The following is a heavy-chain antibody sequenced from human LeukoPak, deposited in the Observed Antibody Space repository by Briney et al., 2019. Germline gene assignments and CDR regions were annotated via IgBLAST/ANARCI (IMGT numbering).Heavy chain of an antibody. Sequence: SETLSLTCAVYGGSFSGYYWSWIRQPPGKGLEWIGEINHSGSTNYNPSLKSRVTISVDTSKNQFSLKLSSVTAADTAVYYCARHSDYWGQGTLVTVSS. V-gene: IGHV4-34*01. CDR1: GGSFSGYY. J-gene: IGHJ4*02. CDR2: INHSGST. CDR3: ARHSDY. D-gene: IGHD5-18*01.